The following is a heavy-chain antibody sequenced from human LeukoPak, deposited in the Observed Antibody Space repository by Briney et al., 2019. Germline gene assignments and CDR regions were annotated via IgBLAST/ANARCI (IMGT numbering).Heavy chain of an antibody. CDR1: GGIFSDYA. Sequence: ASVKVSCKASGGIFSDYALNWVRQAPGQGLEWMGVFIPVLGTANSTQNFQDRVSITADMSTHTVYMELSSLKSEDTAVYYCARDLGLTYYYDSSGYSPFDYWGQGTLVTVSS. CDR3: ARDLGLTYYYDSSGYSPFDY. D-gene: IGHD3-22*01. V-gene: IGHV1-69*10. J-gene: IGHJ4*02. CDR2: FIPVLGTA.